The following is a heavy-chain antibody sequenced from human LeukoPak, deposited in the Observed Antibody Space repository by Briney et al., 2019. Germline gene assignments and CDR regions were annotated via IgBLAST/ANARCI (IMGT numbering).Heavy chain of an antibody. CDR2: INHSGST. Sequence: SETLSLTCTVSGFSISSGYYWSWIRQPPGKGLEWIGEINHSGSTNYNPSLKSRVTISVDTSKNQFSLKLSSVTAADTAVYYCARLRGRGTWGQGTLVTVSS. V-gene: IGHV4-34*01. CDR3: ARLRGRGT. CDR1: GFSISSGYY. J-gene: IGHJ5*02.